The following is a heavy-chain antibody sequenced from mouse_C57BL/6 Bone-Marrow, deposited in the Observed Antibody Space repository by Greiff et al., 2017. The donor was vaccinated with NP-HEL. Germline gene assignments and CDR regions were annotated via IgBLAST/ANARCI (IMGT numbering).Heavy chain of an antibody. CDR2: INPSNGGT. J-gene: IGHJ2*01. V-gene: IGHV1-53*01. CDR1: GYTFTSYW. Sequence: QVQLQQSGTELVKPGASVKLSCKASGYTFTSYWMHWVKQRPGQGLEWIGNINPSNGGTNYNEKFKSKATLTVDKSSSTAYMQLSSLTSEDSAVYYCASYGSRYGNYFDYWGQGTTLTVSS. D-gene: IGHD1-1*01. CDR3: ASYGSRYGNYFDY.